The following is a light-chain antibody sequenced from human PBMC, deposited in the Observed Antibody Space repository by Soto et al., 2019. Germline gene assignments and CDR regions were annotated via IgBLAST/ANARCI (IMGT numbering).Light chain of an antibody. J-gene: IGLJ2*01. CDR1: SSDVGGYNY. CDR2: DVG. Sequence: QSALTQPASVCGAPGQSITISCTGTSSDVGGYNYVSWYQHHPGKAPQLIIYDVGNRPSGVSNRFSGSKSGNTASLTISGLHADDEADYYCASFTSSIPVVFGGGTKLTLL. CDR3: ASFTSSIPVV. V-gene: IGLV2-14*03.